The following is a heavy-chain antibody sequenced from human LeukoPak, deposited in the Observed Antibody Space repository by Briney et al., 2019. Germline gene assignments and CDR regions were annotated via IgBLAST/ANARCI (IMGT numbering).Heavy chain of an antibody. J-gene: IGHJ1*01. D-gene: IGHD6-13*01. CDR3: AKDLFAVIAVAGTFRYFQD. CDR2: ISASGDST. V-gene: IGHV3-23*01. CDR1: GFTFSNYA. Sequence: PGGSLRLSCAASGFTFSNYAMSWVRQAPGKGLEWVSAISASGDSTYYADSVKGRFTISRDNSKNTLYLRMNSLRAEDTALYYCAKDLFAVIAVAGTFRYFQDWGQGTLVTVSS.